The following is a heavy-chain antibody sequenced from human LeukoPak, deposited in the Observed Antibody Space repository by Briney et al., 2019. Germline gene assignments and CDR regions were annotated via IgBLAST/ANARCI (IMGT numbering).Heavy chain of an antibody. V-gene: IGHV3-53*01. J-gene: IGHJ4*02. CDR3: ARKARGGDLSY. D-gene: IGHD3-16*01. Sequence: PGGSLRLSCAVSGFTVSRNYYMNWVRQAPGKGLEWVAVIYSAGTTYYADSVKGRFTISRDNSKNTLYMQMNSLRADDTAVYYCARKARGGDLSYWGQGTLVTVSS. CDR2: IYSAGTT. CDR1: GFTVSRNY.